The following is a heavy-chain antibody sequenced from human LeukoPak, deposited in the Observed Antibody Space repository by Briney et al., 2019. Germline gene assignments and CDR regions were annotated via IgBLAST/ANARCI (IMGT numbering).Heavy chain of an antibody. CDR2: IYYSGST. D-gene: IGHD3-16*01. CDR3: ARHMLGATSFFRLDYYYYMDV. J-gene: IGHJ6*03. V-gene: IGHV4-34*01. CDR1: GGSFSGYY. Sequence: SETLSLTCAVYGGSFSGYYWSWIRQPPGKGLEWIGSIYYSGSTYYNPSLKSRVTISVDTSKNQFSLKLSSVTAADTAVYYCARHMLGATSFFRLDYYYYMDVWGKGTTVTISS.